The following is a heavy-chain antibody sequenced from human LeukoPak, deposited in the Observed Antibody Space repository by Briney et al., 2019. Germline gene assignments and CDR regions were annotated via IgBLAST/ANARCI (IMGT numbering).Heavy chain of an antibody. V-gene: IGHV4-4*07. Sequence: SSETLSLTCTVSGGSISSYYWSWIRQPAGKGLEWIGRIYTSGSTNYNSSLKSRVTMSVDTSKNQFSLKLSSVTAADTAVYYCARAACSGGSCLADDAFDIWGQGTMVTVSS. CDR3: ARAACSGGSCLADDAFDI. CDR1: GGSISSYY. D-gene: IGHD2-15*01. J-gene: IGHJ3*02. CDR2: IYTSGST.